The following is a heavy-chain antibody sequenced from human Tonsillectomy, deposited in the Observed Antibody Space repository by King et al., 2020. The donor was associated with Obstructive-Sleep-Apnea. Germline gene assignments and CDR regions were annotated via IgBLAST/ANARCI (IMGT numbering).Heavy chain of an antibody. Sequence: QLQLQESGPGLVKPSETLSLTCTVSGGSISSSSYYWGWIRQPPGKGLEWIGTIYYSGSTHYNPSLKSRVTISVDTSKKQFSLKLSPVTAADTAVYYWAREYREDVRDYGDSVGIDYWGQGTLVTVSS. D-gene: IGHD4-17*01. CDR1: GGSISSSSYY. V-gene: IGHV4-39*07. J-gene: IGHJ4*02. CDR2: IYYSGST. CDR3: AREYREDVRDYGDSVGIDY.